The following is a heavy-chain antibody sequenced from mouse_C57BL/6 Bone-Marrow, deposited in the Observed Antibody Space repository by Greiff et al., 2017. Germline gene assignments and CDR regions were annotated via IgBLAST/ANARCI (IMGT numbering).Heavy chain of an antibody. Sequence: EVQLQQSGPVLVKPGASVKMSCKASGYTFTDYYMNWVKQSHGKSLEWIGVINPYNGGTSYNQKFKGKATLTVDKSSSTAYMELNSLTSEDSAVYYVARDDYYGSPYYFDYWGQGTTLTVSS. D-gene: IGHD1-1*01. V-gene: IGHV1-19*01. CDR1: GYTFTDYY. CDR3: ARDDYYGSPYYFDY. CDR2: INPYNGGT. J-gene: IGHJ2*01.